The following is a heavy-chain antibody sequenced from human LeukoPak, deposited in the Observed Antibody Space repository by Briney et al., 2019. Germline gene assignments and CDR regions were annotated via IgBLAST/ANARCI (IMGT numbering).Heavy chain of an antibody. CDR1: GYTFTSYG. V-gene: IGHV1-18*01. Sequence: ASVKVSCKASGYTFTSYGISWVRQAPGQGLEWMGWISAYNGNTNYAQKLQGRVTMTTDTSTSTAYMELRSLRSDDTAVYYRARDKEPKYCSGGSCLYYYYYYMDVWGKGTTVTASS. J-gene: IGHJ6*03. CDR2: ISAYNGNT. CDR3: ARDKEPKYCSGGSCLYYYYYYMDV. D-gene: IGHD2-15*01.